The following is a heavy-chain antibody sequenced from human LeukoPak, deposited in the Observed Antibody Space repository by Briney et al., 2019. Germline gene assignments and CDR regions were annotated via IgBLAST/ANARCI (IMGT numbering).Heavy chain of an antibody. D-gene: IGHD5-24*01. V-gene: IGHV3-21*01. CDR3: ARARWMATAVVY. Sequence: GGSLRLSCAASGFTFSSYSMNWVRQAPGKELEWVSSISSSSSYIYYADSVKGRFTISRDNAKNSLYLQMNSLRAEDTAVYYCARARWMATAVVYWGQGTLVTVSS. CDR1: GFTFSSYS. CDR2: ISSSSSYI. J-gene: IGHJ4*02.